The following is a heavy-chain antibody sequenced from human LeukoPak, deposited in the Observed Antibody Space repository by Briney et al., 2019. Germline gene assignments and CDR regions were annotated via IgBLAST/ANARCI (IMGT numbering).Heavy chain of an antibody. D-gene: IGHD3-10*01. CDR3: ARDGLNTMVRGKIHYNYMDV. V-gene: IGHV1-3*02. CDR1: GYTFTSYA. CDR2: SNAGNGNT. J-gene: IGHJ6*03. Sequence: ASVKVSCKASGYTFTSYAMHWVRQAPGQRLEWMGWSNAGNGNTKYSQEFQGRVTITRDTSASTAYMELSSLRSEDMAVYYCARDGLNTMVRGKIHYNYMDVWGKGTTVSISS.